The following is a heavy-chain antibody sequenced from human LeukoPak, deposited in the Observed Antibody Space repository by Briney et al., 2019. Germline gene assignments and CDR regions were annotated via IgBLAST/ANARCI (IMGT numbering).Heavy chain of an antibody. J-gene: IGHJ5*02. CDR2: IYYSGST. Sequence: SETLSLTCTVSGGSISSSSYYWGWIRQPPGKGLEWIGSIYYSGSTYYNPSLKSRVTISVDTSKNQFPLKLSSVTAADTAVYYCARQGYCSSTSCYHYNWFDPWGQGTLVTVSS. V-gene: IGHV4-39*01. CDR3: ARQGYCSSTSCYHYNWFDP. CDR1: GGSISSSSYY. D-gene: IGHD2-2*01.